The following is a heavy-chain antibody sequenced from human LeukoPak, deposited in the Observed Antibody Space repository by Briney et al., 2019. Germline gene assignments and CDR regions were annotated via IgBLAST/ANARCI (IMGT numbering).Heavy chain of an antibody. CDR3: ARGLTSMPPGGY. V-gene: IGHV4-34*01. J-gene: IGHJ4*02. CDR2: INHSGST. D-gene: IGHD2/OR15-2a*01. Sequence: ETLSLTCAVYSGSFSDYYWSWIRQPPGKGLEWIGEINHSGSTNYNPSLKSRVTILVDTSKNQFSLKLSSVTAADTAVYYCARGLTSMPPGGYWGQGTLVTVSS. CDR1: SGSFSDYY.